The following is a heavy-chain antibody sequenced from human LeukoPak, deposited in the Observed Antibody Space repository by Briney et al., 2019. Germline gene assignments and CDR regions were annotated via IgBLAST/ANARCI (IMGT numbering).Heavy chain of an antibody. CDR2: VSSSGGDT. V-gene: IGHV3-23*01. D-gene: IGHD2-2*02. Sequence: GGSLRLSCAASGFTFSSYAMSWVRQAPGKGLEWVSAVSSSGGDTYYADSVKGRFTISRDNSKNTLYLQMNSLRAEDTAVYYCATFGYCSSTSCYTDFDYWGQGTLVTVSS. CDR1: GFTFSSYA. J-gene: IGHJ4*02. CDR3: ATFGYCSSTSCYTDFDY.